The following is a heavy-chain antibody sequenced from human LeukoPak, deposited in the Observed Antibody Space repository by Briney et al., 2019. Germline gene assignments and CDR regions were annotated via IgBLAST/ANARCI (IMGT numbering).Heavy chain of an antibody. J-gene: IGHJ6*03. CDR3: ALGHLYSYYMDV. Sequence: SETLSLTCTVSGGSISSYYWSWIRQPPGKGLEWIGYIYYSGSTNYNPSLKRRVTISVDTSKNQFSLKLSSVTAADTAVYYCALGHLYSYYMDVWGKGTTVTVSS. CDR2: IYYSGST. CDR1: GGSISSYY. V-gene: IGHV4-59*08.